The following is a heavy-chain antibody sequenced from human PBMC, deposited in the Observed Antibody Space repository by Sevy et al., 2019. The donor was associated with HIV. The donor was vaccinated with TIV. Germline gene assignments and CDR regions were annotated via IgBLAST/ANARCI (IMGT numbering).Heavy chain of an antibody. V-gene: IGHV3-21*01. D-gene: IGHD6-13*01. CDR1: GFTFSSYS. CDR2: ISSSSSYI. CDR3: ARDEDIAAARRYRYYHYGMDV. Sequence: GGSLRLSCAASGFTFSSYSMNWVRQAPGKGLEWVSSISSSSSYIYYADSVKGRFTISRDNAKNSPYLQMNSLRAEDSAVYYCARDEDIAAARRYRYYHYGMDVWGQGTTVTVSS. J-gene: IGHJ6*02.